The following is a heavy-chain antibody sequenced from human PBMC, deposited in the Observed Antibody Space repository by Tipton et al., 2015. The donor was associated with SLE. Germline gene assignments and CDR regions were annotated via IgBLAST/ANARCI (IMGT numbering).Heavy chain of an antibody. CDR1: GYIFTNYW. D-gene: IGHD6-13*01. V-gene: IGHV5-51*03. J-gene: IGHJ4*02. Sequence: QLVQSGAEVKKPGESLKISCKGSGYIFTNYWVAWVRQMPGKGLECMGIIYPGNSDTTYSPSFQGQVTISADKSINAAYLQWDSLKASDTAMYYCARLSSSWFYWGQGTLVTVSS. CDR3: ARLSSSWFY. CDR2: IYPGNSDT.